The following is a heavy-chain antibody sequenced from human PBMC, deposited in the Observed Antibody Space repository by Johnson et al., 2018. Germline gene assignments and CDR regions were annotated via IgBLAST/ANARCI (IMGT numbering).Heavy chain of an antibody. Sequence: QVQLVESGAEVKKPGASVNVSCKASGYMFTSYGISWVRQAPGQGLEWMGWISAYNGNTNYAQKFQDRVTMTTDTSTTTAYLELRSLTSDDTAVYYCARGNDYIWGSPHRWFDPWGQGTQVTVSS. CDR1: GYMFTSYG. J-gene: IGHJ5*02. V-gene: IGHV1-18*01. D-gene: IGHD3-16*01. CDR2: ISAYNGNT. CDR3: ARGNDYIWGSPHRWFDP.